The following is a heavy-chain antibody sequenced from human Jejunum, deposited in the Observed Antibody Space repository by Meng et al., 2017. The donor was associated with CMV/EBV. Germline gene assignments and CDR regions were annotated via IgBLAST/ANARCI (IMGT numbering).Heavy chain of an antibody. CDR3: AKGAYYGSGSSLNWFDP. CDR2: ISGSGGTT. V-gene: IGHV3-23*01. CDR1: FSTSA. Sequence: FSTSAMSWVRPPPGHGLEWVSTISGSGGTTYYADSVKGRFTISRDNSKNTLYLQMNSLRAEDTAIYYCAKGAYYGSGSSLNWFDPWGHGTLVTVSS. D-gene: IGHD3-10*01. J-gene: IGHJ5*02.